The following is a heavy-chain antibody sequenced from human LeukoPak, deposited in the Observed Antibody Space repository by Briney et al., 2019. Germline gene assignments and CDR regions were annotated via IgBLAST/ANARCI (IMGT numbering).Heavy chain of an antibody. CDR1: GFTFEDYA. CDR3: AKDMLKYCSSSSRPMDAFDI. D-gene: IGHD2-2*01. V-gene: IGHV3-9*01. Sequence: PGGSLRLSCAASGFTFEDYAMHWVRQGPGKGLEWVSGISWKSANIGYADSVKGRFTISRDNAKKSLYLQMNSLRPEDTALYYCAKDMLKYCSSSSRPMDAFDIWGQGTMVTVSS. CDR2: ISWKSANI. J-gene: IGHJ3*02.